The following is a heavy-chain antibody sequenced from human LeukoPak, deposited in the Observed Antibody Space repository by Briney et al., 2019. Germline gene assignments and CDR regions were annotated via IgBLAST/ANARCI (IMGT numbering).Heavy chain of an antibody. J-gene: IGHJ4*02. D-gene: IGHD4-17*01. Sequence: GGSLRLSCAASGFTVSRSSMSWVRQAPGKGLEWVSTIGINDDVYYAASVKGRFTISSDSSKNTLYLQMNSLRAEDTAVYYCARAPNYGDYGGQWGRGTLVTVSS. V-gene: IGHV3-23*01. CDR2: IGINDDV. CDR3: ARAPNYGDYGGQ. CDR1: GFTVSRSS.